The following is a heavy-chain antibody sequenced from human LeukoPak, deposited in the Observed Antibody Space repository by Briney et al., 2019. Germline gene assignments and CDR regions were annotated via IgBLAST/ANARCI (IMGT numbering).Heavy chain of an antibody. D-gene: IGHD3-10*01. CDR3: ARVWSSGSFLMALGY. CDR2: ILFDGSSK. J-gene: IGHJ4*02. CDR1: GFTFSSYA. V-gene: IGHV3-30*04. Sequence: PGRSLRLSCAASGFTFSSYAMHWVRQAPGKGLEWVAVILFDGSSKYYANSVKGRFTISRDNSKNTLYLQMNSLRPEDTAVYYCARVWSSGSFLMALGYWGQGTLVTVSS.